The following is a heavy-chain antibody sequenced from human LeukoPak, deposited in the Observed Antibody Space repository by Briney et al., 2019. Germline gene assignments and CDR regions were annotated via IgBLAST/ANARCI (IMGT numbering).Heavy chain of an antibody. CDR2: IWYVGSNK. D-gene: IGHD5-12*01. CDR3: VREAEMLWFVDN. Sequence: PGRPLRPSGAAPGLTLTGYGMHWVRQAPGKGLEWVAVIWYVGSNKYYADSVKGRSTISRDNSKHSRYLQMTSLAADDSAVYYCVREAEMLWFVDNWGQGTLVTVSS. V-gene: IGHV3-33*01. CDR1: GLTLTGYG. J-gene: IGHJ4*02.